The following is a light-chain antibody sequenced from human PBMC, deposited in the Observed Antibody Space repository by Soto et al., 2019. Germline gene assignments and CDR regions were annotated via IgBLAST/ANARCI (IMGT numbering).Light chain of an antibody. CDR3: QHYNAYYS. V-gene: IGKV1-5*01. J-gene: IGKJ2*03. CDR1: QDISRR. CDR2: DAS. Sequence: DIQMTQSPPTLPASAGDRVTITCRASQDISRRLAWYQQKPGKAPVLLIYDASTVRGGVPSRFSGTGSATEFTLTISSLQAEDFATYYCQHYNAYYSFGQGTKVDIK.